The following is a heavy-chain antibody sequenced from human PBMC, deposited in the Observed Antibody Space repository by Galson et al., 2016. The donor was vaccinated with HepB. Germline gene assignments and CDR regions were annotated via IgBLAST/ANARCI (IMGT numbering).Heavy chain of an antibody. J-gene: IGHJ4*02. CDR1: GGTISSPNHY. Sequence: SETLSLTCSVSGGTISSPNHYWAWLRQPRGKGLEWFVNIYYNADTYSTPSLRSRVTISIDMSKIQFSLKLTSVTAADTAVYYCAGVGGGDWKLDNWGQGTLVAVSS. D-gene: IGHD2-21*02. CDR2: IYYNADT. V-gene: IGHV4-39*01. CDR3: AGVGGGDWKLDN.